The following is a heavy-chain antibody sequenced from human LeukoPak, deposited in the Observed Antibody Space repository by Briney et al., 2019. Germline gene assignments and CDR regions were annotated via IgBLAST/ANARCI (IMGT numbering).Heavy chain of an antibody. J-gene: IGHJ4*02. V-gene: IGHV3-30*13. D-gene: IGHD5/OR15-5a*01. CDR1: GFTFSDYW. Sequence: PGGSLRLSCAASGFTFSDYWIHWVRQAPGKGLEWVSVSSSDETYKFYADSMRGRFTISRDNSKNRLYLQMSDLRAEDTAVYFCARSVSGVWLFDYWGRGTLVTVSS. CDR3: ARSVSGVWLFDY. CDR2: SSSDETYK.